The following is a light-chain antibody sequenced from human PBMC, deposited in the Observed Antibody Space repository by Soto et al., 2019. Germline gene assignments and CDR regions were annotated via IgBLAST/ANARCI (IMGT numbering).Light chain of an antibody. CDR3: MQALQTPPYT. V-gene: IGKV2-28*01. Sequence: EIVMTQSPLSRPVTLGESASISCRSSRSLLHSNGHNYLDSSLQKPGQSPQLLIYLGSSRASGVPDRFSGSGSCTDFTLKISRVEADDVGVYYSMQALQTPPYTFGQGTKLEIK. J-gene: IGKJ2*01. CDR1: RSLLHSNGHNY. CDR2: LGS.